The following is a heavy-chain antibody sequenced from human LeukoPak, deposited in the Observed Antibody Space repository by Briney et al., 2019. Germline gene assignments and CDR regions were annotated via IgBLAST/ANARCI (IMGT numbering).Heavy chain of an antibody. CDR2: IIPIFGTA. Sequence: SVKVSCKASGGTFSSYAISWVRQAPGQGLEWMGGIIPIFGTASYAQKFQGRVTITADESTSTAYMELSSLRSEDTAVYYCARARRGVEMATIFDFWGQGTVVTVSS. D-gene: IGHD5-24*01. V-gene: IGHV1-69*13. CDR3: ARARRGVEMATIFDF. J-gene: IGHJ4*02. CDR1: GGTFSSYA.